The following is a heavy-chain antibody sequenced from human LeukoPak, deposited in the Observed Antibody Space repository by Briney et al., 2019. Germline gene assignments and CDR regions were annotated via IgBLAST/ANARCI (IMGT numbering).Heavy chain of an antibody. Sequence: GASVKVSCKAPGYTFTSYGISWVRQAPGQGLEWMGWISAYNGNTNYAQKLQGRVTMTTDTSTSTAYMELRSLRSDDTAVYYCARDPLYCSGGSCYAVSYYYGMDVWGKGTTVTVSS. CDR2: ISAYNGNT. CDR1: GYTFTSYG. V-gene: IGHV1-18*04. J-gene: IGHJ6*04. CDR3: ARDPLYCSGGSCYAVSYYYGMDV. D-gene: IGHD2-15*01.